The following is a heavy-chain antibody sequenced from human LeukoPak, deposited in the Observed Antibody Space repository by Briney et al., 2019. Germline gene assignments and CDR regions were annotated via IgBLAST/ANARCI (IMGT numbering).Heavy chain of an antibody. D-gene: IGHD5-18*01. Sequence: PSETLSLTCTVSGGSISSGDYCWSWIRQPPGKGLEWIGYIYYSGSTYYNPSLKSRVTISVDTSKNQFSLKLSSVTAADTAVYYCARENIQLWSNFDYWGQGTLVTVSS. CDR3: ARENIQLWSNFDY. CDR1: GGSISSGDYC. CDR2: IYYSGST. V-gene: IGHV4-30-4*01. J-gene: IGHJ4*02.